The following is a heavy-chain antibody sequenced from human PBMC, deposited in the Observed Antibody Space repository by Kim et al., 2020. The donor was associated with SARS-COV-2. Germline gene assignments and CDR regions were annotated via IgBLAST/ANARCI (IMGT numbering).Heavy chain of an antibody. CDR2: ISYDGSNK. D-gene: IGHD6-13*01. V-gene: IGHV3-30*18. J-gene: IGHJ4*02. CDR1: GFTFSSYG. Sequence: GGSLRLSCAASGFTFSSYGIHWVRQAPGKGLEWVAVISYDGSNKYYADSVKGRFTISRDNSKNTLYLQMNSLRAEDKAVYYCAKSGTIAAAGEDDYWGQG. CDR3: AKSGTIAAAGEDDY.